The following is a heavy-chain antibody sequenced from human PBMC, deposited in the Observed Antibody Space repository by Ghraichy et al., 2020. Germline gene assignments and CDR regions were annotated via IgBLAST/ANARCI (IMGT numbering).Heavy chain of an antibody. V-gene: IGHV4-34*01. Sequence: SETLSLTCAVYGGSFSGYYWSWIRQPPGKGLEWIGEINHSGSTNYYPSLKSRVTISVDTSKNQFSLKLSSVTAADTAVYYCASASMPDCSSTSCYNGYYFDYWGQGTLVTVSS. J-gene: IGHJ4*02. D-gene: IGHD2-2*02. CDR2: INHSGST. CDR1: GGSFSGYY. CDR3: ASASMPDCSSTSCYNGYYFDY.